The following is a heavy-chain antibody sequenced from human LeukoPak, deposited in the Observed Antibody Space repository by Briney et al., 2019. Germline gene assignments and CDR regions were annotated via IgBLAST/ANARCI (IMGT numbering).Heavy chain of an antibody. CDR1: GGSISSGDYY. CDR2: INHSGST. CDR3: ARGLSDVY. Sequence: PSETLSLTCTVSGGSISSGDYYWTWIRQPPGKGLEWIGEINHSGSTNYNPSLKSRVTISIDTSKNQFSLILSSVTAADTAVYYCARGLSDVYWGQGTLVTVSS. V-gene: IGHV4-39*07. J-gene: IGHJ4*02.